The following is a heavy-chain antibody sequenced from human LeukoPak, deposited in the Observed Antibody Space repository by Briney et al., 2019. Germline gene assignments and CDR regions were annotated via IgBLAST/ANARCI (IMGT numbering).Heavy chain of an antibody. CDR2: IWYGGSNK. CDR3: ARDPKVGYYSTGYDWFDP. V-gene: IGHV3-33*08. CDR1: GFTFSSYG. Sequence: GGSLRLSCAASGFTFSSYGMHWVRQAPGKGLEWVAVIWYGGSNKYYADSVKGRFTISRDNSKNTLYLQMNSLRAEDTAVYYCARDPKVGYYSTGYDWFDPWGQGTLVTVSS. J-gene: IGHJ5*02. D-gene: IGHD6-13*01.